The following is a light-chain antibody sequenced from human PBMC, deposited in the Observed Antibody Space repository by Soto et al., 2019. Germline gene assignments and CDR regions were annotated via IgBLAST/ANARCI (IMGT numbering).Light chain of an antibody. CDR2: GNN. CDR1: SSNIGAGFD. CDR3: QSYDSSLSGVV. V-gene: IGLV1-40*01. Sequence: QSVLTQPPSVSGAPGQRVTISCTGSSSNIGAGFDVHWYQHLPGTAPKLLIYGNNNRPSRVPDRFSGSKSGTSASLAITGLQAEDEADYYCQSYDSSLSGVVFGGGTKVTVL. J-gene: IGLJ2*01.